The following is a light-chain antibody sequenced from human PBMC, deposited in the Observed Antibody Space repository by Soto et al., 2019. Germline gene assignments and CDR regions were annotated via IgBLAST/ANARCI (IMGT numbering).Light chain of an antibody. CDR2: GAS. Sequence: EIAMTQSPATLPVSPGERATLSCSASQSVSTNLAWYQQKPGQAPRLLMYGASTRAIGIPARFTADGSGTEFTLTISSLQPEDLTFYYCQQYDNWPITFGQGTRLEIK. J-gene: IGKJ5*01. V-gene: IGKV3-15*01. CDR3: QQYDNWPIT. CDR1: QSVSTN.